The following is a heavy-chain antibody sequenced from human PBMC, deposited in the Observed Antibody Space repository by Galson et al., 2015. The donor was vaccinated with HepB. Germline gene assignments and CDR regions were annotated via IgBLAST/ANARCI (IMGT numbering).Heavy chain of an antibody. V-gene: IGHV3-30*18. D-gene: IGHD6-13*01. CDR1: GFTFSSYG. J-gene: IGHJ4*02. CDR2: ISYDGSNK. CDR3: AKELTAAAAPDY. Sequence: SLRLSCAASGFTFSSYGMHWVRQAPGKGLEWVAVISYDGSNKCYADSVKGRFTISRDNSKNTLYLQMNSLRAEDTAVYYCAKELTAAAAPDYWGQGTLVTVSS.